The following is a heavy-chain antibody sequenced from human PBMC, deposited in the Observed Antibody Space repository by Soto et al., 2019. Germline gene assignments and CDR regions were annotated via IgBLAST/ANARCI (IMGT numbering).Heavy chain of an antibody. J-gene: IGHJ3*02. CDR2: IWYDGSNK. V-gene: IGHV3-33*01. CDR1: GFTFSSYG. CDR3: AAGRDSSVTHI. D-gene: IGHD3-22*01. Sequence: QVQLVESGGGVVQPGRSLRLSCAASGFTFSSYGMHWVRQAPGKGLEWVAVIWYDGSNKYYADSVKGRFTISRDNSKNTLYLQMNSLRAEDTAVYYCAAGRDSSVTHIWGQGTMVTVSS.